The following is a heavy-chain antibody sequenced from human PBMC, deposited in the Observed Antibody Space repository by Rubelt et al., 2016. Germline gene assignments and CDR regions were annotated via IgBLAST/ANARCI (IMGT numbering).Heavy chain of an antibody. D-gene: IGHD6-13*01. CDR2: ISAYTGKT. CDR1: GYTFTSYG. V-gene: IGHV1-18*01. J-gene: IGHJ4*02. Sequence: QVQLVQSGAEVKKPGASVKVSCKASGYTFTSYGISWVRQAPGQGLEWMGWISAYTGKTNYAQKLQGKVTMTTDTSTSTADMERRSMRSDDTAVYYWARDEPYSSSWYDYWGQGTLVTVSS. CDR3: ARDEPYSSSWYDY.